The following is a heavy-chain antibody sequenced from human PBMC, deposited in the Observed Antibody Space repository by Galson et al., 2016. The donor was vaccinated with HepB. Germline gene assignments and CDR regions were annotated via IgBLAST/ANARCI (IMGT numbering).Heavy chain of an antibody. CDR1: GDSVSNNHAA. D-gene: IGHD2-21*02. Sequence: CAISGDSVSNNHAAWVWIRQSPSRGLEWLGRTFYRSTWENHYAGSVRNRITISPDTSRNQFSLQLNSVTPEDTAVYYCTTGPGHIEVLTASEEYFQHWGQGTLVTVSS. CDR3: TTGPGHIEVLTASEEYFQH. V-gene: IGHV6-1*01. J-gene: IGHJ1*01. CDR2: TFYRSTWEN.